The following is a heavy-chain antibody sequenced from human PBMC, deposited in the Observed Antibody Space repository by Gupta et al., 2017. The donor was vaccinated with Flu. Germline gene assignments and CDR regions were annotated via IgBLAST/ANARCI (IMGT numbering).Heavy chain of an antibody. CDR3: ARKGGGHCSGGTCYSFDY. J-gene: IGHJ4*02. Sequence: QVQLVQSGAEVKKPGSSVKVSCKASGVTFRSYVINWVRQAPGQGLEWMGGIIPVFGPTNNAQKFQGRVTITADESTSTAYMELSSLRSEDTAVYYCARKGGGHCSGGTCYSFDYWGQGTLVTVSS. D-gene: IGHD2-15*01. CDR2: IIPVFGPT. CDR1: GVTFRSYV. V-gene: IGHV1-69*01.